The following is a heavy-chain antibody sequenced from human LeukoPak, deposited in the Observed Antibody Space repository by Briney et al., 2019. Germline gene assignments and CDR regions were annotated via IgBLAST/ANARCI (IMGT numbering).Heavy chain of an antibody. D-gene: IGHD3-16*02. CDR1: GGSFSGYY. Sequence: SETLSLTCAVYGGSFSGYYWSWIRQPPGKGLEWIGEINHSGSTNYNPSLKSRVTISVDTSKNQFSLKLSSVTAADTAVYYCARVGRLRLGELSPQYDYWGQGTLVTVSS. CDR3: ARVGRLRLGELSPQYDY. V-gene: IGHV4-34*01. J-gene: IGHJ4*02. CDR2: INHSGST.